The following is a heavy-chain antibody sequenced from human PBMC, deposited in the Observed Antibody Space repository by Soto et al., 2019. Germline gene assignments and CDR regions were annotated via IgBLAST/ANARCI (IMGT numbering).Heavy chain of an antibody. V-gene: IGHV1-18*01. CDR1: NYLFGAFG. CDR3: ARISARRNDFDV. Sequence: QVQLVQSGAEVMNPGASVKVSCQASNYLFGAFGISWVRQAPGQGLEWMGWITPYNGNTHYAEKFQYRVTMTAAKATPTAYMEVRRLTSDDTAVYFCARISARRNDFDVWGQGTVVTVSS. CDR2: ITPYNGNT. J-gene: IGHJ3*01.